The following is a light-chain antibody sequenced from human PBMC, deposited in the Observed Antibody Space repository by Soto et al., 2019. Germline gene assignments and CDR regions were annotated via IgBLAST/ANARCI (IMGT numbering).Light chain of an antibody. Sequence: QSVLTQPASVSGSPGQSITISCTGTSSDVGGYNYVSWYQHHPGKAPKVIIYEVSNRPSGVSNRFSGSKSGDTASLTISGLQADDEADYYCSSFTNTITLEVFGGGTQLTVL. CDR2: EVS. CDR1: SSDVGGYNY. J-gene: IGLJ3*02. CDR3: SSFTNTITLEV. V-gene: IGLV2-14*01.